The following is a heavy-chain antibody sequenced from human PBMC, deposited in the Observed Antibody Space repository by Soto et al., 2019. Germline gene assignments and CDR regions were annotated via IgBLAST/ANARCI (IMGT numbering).Heavy chain of an antibody. V-gene: IGHV4-59*01. CDR1: GASMSNYY. Sequence: QVQLQESGPGLVKPSETLSLTCTVSGASMSNYYGSWIRQPPGRGLEWIGFMHSSGSANYNSSLKGRATISVDTYNNQFALIVTSVTAADTAVYDCVRSGHTFGGVIWGQGTLVTVSS. J-gene: IGHJ4*02. CDR3: VRSGHTFGGVI. D-gene: IGHD3-16*01. CDR2: MHSSGSA.